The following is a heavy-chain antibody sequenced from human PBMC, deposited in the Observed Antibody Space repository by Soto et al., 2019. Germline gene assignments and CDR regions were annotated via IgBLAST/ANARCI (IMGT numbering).Heavy chain of an antibody. CDR3: ARVSPTQDIVVVVAAYDYYYYGMDV. Sequence: SETLSLTCTVSGGSISSDYYHWTWIRQSPGKGLEWIGYIHHSGSTNYNPSLKSRVTISVDKSKNQFSLKLSSVTAADTAVYYCARVSPTQDIVVVVAAYDYYYYGMDVWGQGTTVTVSS. J-gene: IGHJ6*02. CDR2: IHHSGST. V-gene: IGHV4-30-2*06. D-gene: IGHD2-15*01. CDR1: GGSISSDYYH.